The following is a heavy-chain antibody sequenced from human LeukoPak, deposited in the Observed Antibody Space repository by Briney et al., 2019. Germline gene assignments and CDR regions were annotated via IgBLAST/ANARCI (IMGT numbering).Heavy chain of an antibody. V-gene: IGHV3-7*01. CDR1: GFTFSSYW. Sequence: GSLRLSCAASGFTFSSYWMSWVRQAPGKGLEWVANIKQDGSEKYYVDSVKGRFTISRDNAKNSLYLQMNSLRAEDTAVYYCARDPHLGTAMVHPWGQGTLVTVSS. J-gene: IGHJ5*02. CDR2: IKQDGSEK. D-gene: IGHD5-18*01. CDR3: ARDPHLGTAMVHP.